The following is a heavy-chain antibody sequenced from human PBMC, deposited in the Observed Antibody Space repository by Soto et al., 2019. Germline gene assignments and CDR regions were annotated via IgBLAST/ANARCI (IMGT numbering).Heavy chain of an antibody. V-gene: IGHV2-5*02. CDR2: IYGDDDK. CDR3: AHRFGEGYDS. D-gene: IGHD3-10*01. J-gene: IGHJ4*02. CDR1: GFSLSTSGVS. Sequence: QITLKEVGPTLVKHTQTLTLTCTFSGFSLSTSGVSVGWIRQPPGKALEWLALIYGDDDKRYSPSLKSRLTITKDTSKNQVVLRMTNMYPVDTATYYCAHRFGEGYDSWGQGTLVTVSS.